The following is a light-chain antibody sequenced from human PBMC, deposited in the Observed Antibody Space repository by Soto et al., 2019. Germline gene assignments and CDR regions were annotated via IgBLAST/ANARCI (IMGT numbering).Light chain of an antibody. Sequence: PGESATLSCRASQSVGSYLAWYRQKPGQAPRLLIYDASNRATGIPARFSGSGSGTDFTLTISSLEPEDFAVYFCQQRTNWPSFTFGPGTKVDIK. CDR1: QSVGSY. J-gene: IGKJ3*01. V-gene: IGKV3-11*01. CDR3: QQRTNWPSFT. CDR2: DAS.